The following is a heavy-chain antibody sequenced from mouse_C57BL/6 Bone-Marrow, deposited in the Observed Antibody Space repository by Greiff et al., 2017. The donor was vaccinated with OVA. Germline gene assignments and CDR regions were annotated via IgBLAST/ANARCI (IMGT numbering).Heavy chain of an antibody. J-gene: IGHJ4*01. CDR2: ISSGGDYI. CDR3: TREGDYYSLYYYAMDY. CDR1: GFTFSSYA. Sequence: DVMLVESGEGLVKPGGSLKLSCAASGFTFSSYAMSWVRQTPEKRLEWVAYISSGGDYIYYADPVKGRFTISRDNARNTLYLQMSSLKSEDTAMYYCTREGDYYSLYYYAMDYWGQGTSVTVSS. D-gene: IGHD2-12*01. V-gene: IGHV5-9-1*02.